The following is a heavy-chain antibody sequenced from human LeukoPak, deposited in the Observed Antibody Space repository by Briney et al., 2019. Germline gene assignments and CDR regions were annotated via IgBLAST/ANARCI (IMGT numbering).Heavy chain of an antibody. J-gene: IGHJ3*02. V-gene: IGHV3-30*04. CDR2: VSKDGNTK. CDR3: ARGIQPPKYYGSGSDTFDI. D-gene: IGHD3-10*01. Sequence: GGSLRLSCVASGFTFSIYAIHWVRQAPGKGLEWVAVVSKDGNTKYYADSVKGRFTISRDNSKNTVYLQMNSLRTEDTSVYYCARGIQPPKYYGSGSDTFDIWGQGTMVTVSS. CDR1: GFTFSIYA.